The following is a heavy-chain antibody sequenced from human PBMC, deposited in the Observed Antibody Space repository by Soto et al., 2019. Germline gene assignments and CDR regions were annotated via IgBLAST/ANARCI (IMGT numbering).Heavy chain of an antibody. D-gene: IGHD2-2*02. J-gene: IGHJ3*02. CDR3: ASALIVVVPAALQDAFDI. CDR1: GFTFSSYW. CDR2: IKQDGSEK. Sequence: EVQLVESGVGLVQPGGSLRLSCAASGFTFSSYWMSWVRQAPGKGLEWVANIKQDGSEKYYVDSVKGRFTISRDNAVKSLYLQINSLRAENTAVYYCASALIVVVPAALQDAFDIWGQGTMATISS. V-gene: IGHV3-7*01.